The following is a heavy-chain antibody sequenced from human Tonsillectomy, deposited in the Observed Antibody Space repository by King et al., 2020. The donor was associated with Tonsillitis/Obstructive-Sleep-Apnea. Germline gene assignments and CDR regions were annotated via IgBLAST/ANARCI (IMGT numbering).Heavy chain of an antibody. CDR3: ARSRVTMVRGSHWYFDL. V-gene: IGHV4-4*07. D-gene: IGHD3-10*01. Sequence: VQLQESGPGLVKPSETLSLTCTVSGGSISSYYWSWIRQPAGKGLEWIGRIYTSGSTNYNPSLKSRVTMSVDTSKNQFSLKLSSVTAADTAVYYCARSRVTMVRGSHWYFDLWGRGTLVTVSS. J-gene: IGHJ2*01. CDR2: IYTSGST. CDR1: GGSISSYY.